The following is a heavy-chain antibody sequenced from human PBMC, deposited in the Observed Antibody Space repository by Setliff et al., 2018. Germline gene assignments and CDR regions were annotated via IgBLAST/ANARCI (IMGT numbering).Heavy chain of an antibody. D-gene: IGHD3-10*01. CDR1: GFTFSRYW. CDR2: IKQDGSEK. V-gene: IGHV3-7*01. Sequence: GGSLRLSCAASGFTFSRYWMSWVRQAPGKGLEWVANIKQDGSEKYYVDSVKGRFTISRDNAKNSLYLQMNSLRAEDTAVYYCARDHVYGSGYALDIWGQGTMVTVSS. J-gene: IGHJ3*02. CDR3: ARDHVYGSGYALDI.